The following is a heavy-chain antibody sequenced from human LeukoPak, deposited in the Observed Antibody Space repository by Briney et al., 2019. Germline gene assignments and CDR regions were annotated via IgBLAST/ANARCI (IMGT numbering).Heavy chain of an antibody. J-gene: IGHJ4*02. D-gene: IGHD3-3*01. V-gene: IGHV1-69*04. CDR3: ARGALTIFGVVEY. CDR1: GGTFSSYA. CDR2: IIPILGIA. Sequence: SVKVSCKASGGTFSSYAISWVRQAPGQGLEWTGRIIPILGIANYAQKFQGRVTITADKSTSTAYMELSSLRSDDTAVYYCARGALTIFGVVEYWGQGTLVTVSS.